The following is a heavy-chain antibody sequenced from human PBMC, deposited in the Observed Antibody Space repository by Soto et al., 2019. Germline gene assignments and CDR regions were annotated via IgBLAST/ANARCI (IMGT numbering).Heavy chain of an antibody. V-gene: IGHV1-18*01. CDR3: ARSSSNVDYDVWSGYNWFDS. J-gene: IGHJ5*01. CDR2: ISAYNGNT. CDR1: GYPFTSYG. D-gene: IGHD3-3*01. Sequence: ASVQVSCKASGYPFTSYGISWVRQAPGQGLEWMGWISAYNGNTNYAQKLQGRVTMTTDTSTSTAYMELRSLRSDDTAVYYCARSSSNVDYDVWSGYNWFDSWGQGPLVTVAS.